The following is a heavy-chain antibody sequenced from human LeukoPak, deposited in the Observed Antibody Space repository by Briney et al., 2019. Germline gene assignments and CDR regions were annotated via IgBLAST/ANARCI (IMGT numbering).Heavy chain of an antibody. CDR2: IYYSGST. CDR1: GGSISSYY. D-gene: IGHD3-9*01. V-gene: IGHV4-59*12. Sequence: SETLSLTCTVSGGSISSYYWSWIRQPPGKGLEWIGYIYYSGSTNYNPSLKSRVTISVDTSKNQFSLKLSSVTAADTAVYYCAREGILRYFGYWGQGTLVTVSS. J-gene: IGHJ4*02. CDR3: AREGILRYFGY.